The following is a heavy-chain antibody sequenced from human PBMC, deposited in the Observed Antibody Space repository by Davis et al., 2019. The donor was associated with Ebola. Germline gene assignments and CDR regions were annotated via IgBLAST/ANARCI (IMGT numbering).Heavy chain of an antibody. D-gene: IGHD5-24*01. Sequence: GESLKISCAGSGFTFNFYVMSWVRQAPGKGLEWVSAIDGGDGSTYYADSVKGRFTISRDNSKNTLYLQMNSLRADDTAVYYCAKDRRGYNSAADYWGQGTLVTVSP. CDR2: IDGGDGST. J-gene: IGHJ4*02. CDR3: AKDRRGYNSAADY. V-gene: IGHV3-23*01. CDR1: GFTFNFYV.